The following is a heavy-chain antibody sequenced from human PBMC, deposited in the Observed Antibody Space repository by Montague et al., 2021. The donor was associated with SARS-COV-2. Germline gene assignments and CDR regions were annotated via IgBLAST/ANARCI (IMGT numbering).Heavy chain of an antibody. CDR3: ARHERDTVIRRIFIVDINKFDP. V-gene: IGHV4-34*01. D-gene: IGHD1-26*01. J-gene: IGHJ5*02. Sequence: SETLSLTCAVYGGSFHIFSWGWIRQSPGKGLEWIGEVDHSGNTKYNPSLKSRVTISVDTSKNQFSLKLTSVTAADTAVYYCARHERDTVIRRIFIVDINKFDPWGQGTLVTVSS. CDR1: GGSFHIFS. CDR2: VDHSGNT.